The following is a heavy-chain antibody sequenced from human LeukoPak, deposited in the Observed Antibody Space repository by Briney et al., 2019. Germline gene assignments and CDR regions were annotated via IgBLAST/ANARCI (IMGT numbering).Heavy chain of an antibody. Sequence: SVKVSCKVSGYTLTELSTHWVRQAPGQGLEWMGRIIPIFGTANYAQKFQGRVTITTDESTSTAYMELSSLRSEDTAVYYCARAGAYSSSWSTENWFDPWGQGTLVTVSS. CDR1: GYTLTELS. J-gene: IGHJ5*02. CDR2: IIPIFGTA. V-gene: IGHV1-69*05. D-gene: IGHD6-13*01. CDR3: ARAGAYSSSWSTENWFDP.